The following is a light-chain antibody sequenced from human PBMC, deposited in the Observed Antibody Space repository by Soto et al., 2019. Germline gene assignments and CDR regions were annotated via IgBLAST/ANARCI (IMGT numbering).Light chain of an antibody. V-gene: IGKV1-27*01. CDR3: HKYNSAPPT. Sequence: DIQMTQSPSSLSASIGDRVTISCRASQAINNYLAWYQQRPGKVPKLLIYAASSLQSGVPSRFRGTGSGTDFTLTISSLQPEDVATYYCHKYNSAPPTFGQGTKVEV. CDR2: AAS. J-gene: IGKJ1*01. CDR1: QAINNY.